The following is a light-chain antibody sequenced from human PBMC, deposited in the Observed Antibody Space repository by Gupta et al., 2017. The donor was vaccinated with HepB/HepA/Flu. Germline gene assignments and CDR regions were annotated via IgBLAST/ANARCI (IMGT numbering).Light chain of an antibody. CDR1: QSVSSY. CDR3: QQRSNWPLT. Sequence: LRHYQDTLSLSPGERATLSCRASQSVSSYLAWYQQKPGQAPRLLIYDASNRATGIPARFSGSGSETDFTLTISSLEPEDFAVYYCQQRSNWPLTFGGGTKVEIK. V-gene: IGKV3-11*01. J-gene: IGKJ4*01. CDR2: DAS.